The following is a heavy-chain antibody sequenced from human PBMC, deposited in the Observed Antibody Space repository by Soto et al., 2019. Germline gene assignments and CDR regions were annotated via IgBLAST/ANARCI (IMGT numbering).Heavy chain of an antibody. D-gene: IGHD5-12*01. J-gene: IGHJ6*02. V-gene: IGHV3-7*04. CDR3: ARHPNIVTTIRVRYYFYGMDV. Sequence: EVQLVESGGGLVQPGGSLRLSCAASGFTFSSYWMTWVRQAPGKGLEWVANIKQDGSEKYYVDSVKGRFTISRDNAKTPPYLKITRLGAEDTAVYYCARHPNIVTTIRVRYYFYGMDVWAQGTTVTVSS. CDR2: IKQDGSEK. CDR1: GFTFSSYW.